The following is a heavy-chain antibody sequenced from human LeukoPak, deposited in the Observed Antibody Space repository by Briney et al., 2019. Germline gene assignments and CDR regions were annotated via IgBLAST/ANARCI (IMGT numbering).Heavy chain of an antibody. CDR3: ARDGPYYYDSSGYYDAFDI. V-gene: IGHV4-34*01. D-gene: IGHD3-22*01. J-gene: IGHJ3*02. CDR2: IYHSGST. Sequence: SETLSLTCAVYGGSFSGYYWSWIRQPPGKGLEWIGSIYHSGSTYYNPSLKSRVTMSLDTSKNQFSLKLSSVTAADTAVYYCARDGPYYYDSSGYYDAFDIWGQGTMVTVSS. CDR1: GGSFSGYY.